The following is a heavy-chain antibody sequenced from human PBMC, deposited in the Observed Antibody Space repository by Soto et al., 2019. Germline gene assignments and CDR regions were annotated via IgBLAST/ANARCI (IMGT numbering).Heavy chain of an antibody. J-gene: IGHJ6*02. D-gene: IGHD4-17*01. CDR3: ARDYGDYANYYYYGMDV. CDR2: IIPIFGTA. V-gene: IGHV1-69*13. CDR1: GGTFSSYA. Sequence: ASVKVSCKASGGTFSSYAISWVRQAPGQGLEWMGGIIPIFGTANYAQKFQGRVTITGDESRGTAYMELSSLGSEDTAVYYCARDYGDYANYYYYGMDVWGQGTTVTVSS.